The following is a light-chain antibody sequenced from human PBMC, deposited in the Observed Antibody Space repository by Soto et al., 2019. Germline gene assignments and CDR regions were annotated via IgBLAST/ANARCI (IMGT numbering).Light chain of an antibody. CDR2: DND. V-gene: IGLV1-51*01. Sequence: QSVLTQPPSLFAAPGQNVTISCSGSNTNIGNHFVSWYQQLPGTAPRLLIYDNDNRPSGIPDRFSGSKSGTSASLGITGLQTEDEADYYCVSFTSSTTYVFGSGTKLTVL. CDR3: VSFTSSTTYV. J-gene: IGLJ1*01. CDR1: NTNIGNHF.